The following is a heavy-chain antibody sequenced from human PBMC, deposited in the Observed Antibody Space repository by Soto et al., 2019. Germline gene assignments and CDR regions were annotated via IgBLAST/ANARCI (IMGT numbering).Heavy chain of an antibody. CDR1: GFTFSSFA. CDR2: INDSGGST. CDR3: ESPRDASGSYFDS. D-gene: IGHD3-10*01. J-gene: IGHJ4*02. V-gene: IGHV3-23*01. Sequence: GGSLRLSCAASGFTFSSFAMSWVRQAPGKGLEWVSAINDSGGSTYSADSVKGRFTISRDNSKNTLYLQMNSLRADDTAVYYCESPRDASGSYFDSWSQGTLVTVSS.